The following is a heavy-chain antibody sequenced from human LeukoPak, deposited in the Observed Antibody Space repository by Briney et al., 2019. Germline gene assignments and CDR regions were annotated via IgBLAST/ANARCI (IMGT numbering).Heavy chain of an antibody. Sequence: PSETLSLTCTVSGYSISSDYYWGWIRQPPGKGLEWIGSIYHSGSTYYNPSLKSRVTISVDTSKNQYSLKLSSVTAADTAVYYCARVGGYSYGDTDYWGQGTLVTVSS. D-gene: IGHD5-18*01. J-gene: IGHJ4*02. V-gene: IGHV4-38-2*02. CDR3: ARVGGYSYGDTDY. CDR2: IYHSGST. CDR1: GYSISSDYY.